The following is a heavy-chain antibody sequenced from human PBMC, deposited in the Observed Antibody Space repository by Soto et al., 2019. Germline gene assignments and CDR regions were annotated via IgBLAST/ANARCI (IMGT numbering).Heavy chain of an antibody. CDR3: AKGTAITMIVHCDY. V-gene: IGHV3-23*01. CDR2: ISGSGGST. Sequence: EVQLLESGGGLVQPGGSLRLSCAASGFTFSSYVMSWVRQAPGKGLEWVSAISGSGGSTYYADSVKGRFTISRDNSKNTLYLQMNSLRAEDTAVYYCAKGTAITMIVHCDYWGQGTLVTVSS. D-gene: IGHD3-22*01. CDR1: GFTFSSYV. J-gene: IGHJ4*02.